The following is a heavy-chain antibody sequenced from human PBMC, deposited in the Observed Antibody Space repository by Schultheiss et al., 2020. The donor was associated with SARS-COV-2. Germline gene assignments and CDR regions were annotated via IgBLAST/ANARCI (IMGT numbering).Heavy chain of an antibody. D-gene: IGHD3-22*01. CDR3: ARGAGYYDSSGYAYFDY. V-gene: IGHV3-30*19. J-gene: IGHJ4*02. Sequence: GGSLRLSCAASGFTFSSYGMHWVRQAPGKGLEWVAVISYDGSNKYYADSVKGRFTISRDNSKNTLYLQMNSLRAEDTAVYYCARGAGYYDSSGYAYFDYWGQGTLVTVSS. CDR1: GFTFSSYG. CDR2: ISYDGSNK.